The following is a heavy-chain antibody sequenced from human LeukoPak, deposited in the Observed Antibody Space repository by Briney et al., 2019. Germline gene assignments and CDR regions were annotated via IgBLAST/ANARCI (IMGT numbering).Heavy chain of an antibody. V-gene: IGHV1-69*13. Sequence: ASVKVSCKASGGTFSSYAISWVRQAPGQGLEWMGGIIPIFGTANYAQKFQGRVTITADESTSTAYMELSSLRSEDTAVYYCARVRDNYYGSSGTFYYFDYWGQGTLVTVSS. J-gene: IGHJ4*02. CDR2: IIPIFGTA. CDR3: ARVRDNYYGSSGTFYYFDY. D-gene: IGHD3-22*01. CDR1: GGTFSSYA.